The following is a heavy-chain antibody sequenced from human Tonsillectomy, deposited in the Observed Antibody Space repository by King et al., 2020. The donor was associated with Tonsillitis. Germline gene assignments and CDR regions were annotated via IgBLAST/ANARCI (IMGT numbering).Heavy chain of an antibody. J-gene: IGHJ4*02. CDR3: AREGSSGYSFFDY. V-gene: IGHV3-30-3*01. D-gene: IGHD6-13*01. Sequence: VQLVASGGGVVPPGRSLRLSCAASGFTFSNYAMHWVRQAPGKGLEWVAVISYDGSHKYYADSVKGRFTISSDNSKNTLSLQMNSLKPEDTAVFYCAREGSSGYSFFDYWGQGTLVTVSS. CDR2: ISYDGSHK. CDR1: GFTFSNYA.